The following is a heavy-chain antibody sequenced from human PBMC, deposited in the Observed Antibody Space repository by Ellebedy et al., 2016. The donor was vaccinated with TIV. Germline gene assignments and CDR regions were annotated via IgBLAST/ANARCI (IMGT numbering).Heavy chain of an antibody. V-gene: IGHV1-8*01. CDR2: MNPNSGNT. D-gene: IGHD2-8*01. Sequence: ASVKVSXXASGYTFTSYDINWVRQATGQGLEWMGWMNPNSGNTGYAQKFQGRVTMTRNTSISTAYMELSSLRSEDTAVYYCARAYCTNGVCYSYYFDYWGQGTLVTVSS. J-gene: IGHJ4*02. CDR3: ARAYCTNGVCYSYYFDY. CDR1: GYTFTSYD.